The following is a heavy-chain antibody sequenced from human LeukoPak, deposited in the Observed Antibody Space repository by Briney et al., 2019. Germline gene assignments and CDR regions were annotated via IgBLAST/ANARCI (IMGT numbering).Heavy chain of an antibody. CDR1: GFTFSSCW. CDR3: AKDTMITFGGVIGNPDY. D-gene: IGHD3-16*02. J-gene: IGHJ4*02. CDR2: INNDGSGT. Sequence: GGSLGLSCAASGFTFSSCWMHWVRETPGKGLVWVSRINNDGSGTSYADSVKDRFTISRDNARNILFLQMNSLRAEDTAVYYCAKDTMITFGGVIGNPDYWGQGTLVTVSS. V-gene: IGHV3-74*01.